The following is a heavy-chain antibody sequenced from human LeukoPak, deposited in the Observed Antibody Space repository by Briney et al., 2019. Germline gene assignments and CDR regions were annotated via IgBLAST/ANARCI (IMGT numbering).Heavy chain of an antibody. CDR2: MNPNSGNT. CDR3: ARGLLEFDFDY. J-gene: IGHJ4*02. Sequence: GASVKVSCKASGYTFTNYAMNWVRQATGQGLEWMGWMNPNSGNTGYAQKFQGRVTMTRNTSISAAYMELTSLRSKDTAVYYCARGLLEFDFDYWGQGTLVTVSS. CDR1: GYTFTNYA. D-gene: IGHD1-1*01. V-gene: IGHV1-8*02.